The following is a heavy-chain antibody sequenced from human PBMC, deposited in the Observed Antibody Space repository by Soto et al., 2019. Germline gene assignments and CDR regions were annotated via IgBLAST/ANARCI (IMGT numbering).Heavy chain of an antibody. CDR1: GYIFTHYY. Sequence: RASVKVSCKASGYIFTHYYIHWVRLAPGQGLEWVGVINPGGGYGTYAQKFQGRVTMTRDTSTNTVFMELSSLKSEDTAIYYCGREYFDSRGTPPGDWGQGTLVTSPQ. CDR2: INPGGGYG. V-gene: IGHV1-46*01. D-gene: IGHD3-22*01. CDR3: GREYFDSRGTPPGD. J-gene: IGHJ4*02.